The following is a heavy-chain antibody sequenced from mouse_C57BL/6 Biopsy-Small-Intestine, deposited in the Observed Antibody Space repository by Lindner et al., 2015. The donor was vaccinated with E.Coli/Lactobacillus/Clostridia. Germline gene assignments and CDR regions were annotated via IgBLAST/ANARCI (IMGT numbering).Heavy chain of an antibody. V-gene: IGHV1-80*01. CDR1: GYAFSSYW. J-gene: IGHJ1*03. Sequence: VQLQESGAELVKPGASVKISCKASGYAFSSYWMNWVKQRPGKGLEWIGQIYPGDGDTNYNGKFKGKATLTADKSSSTAYMQLSSLTSEDSAVYFCARRSNYRDFDVWGTGTTVTVSS. D-gene: IGHD2-5*01. CDR2: IYPGDGDT. CDR3: ARRSNYRDFDV.